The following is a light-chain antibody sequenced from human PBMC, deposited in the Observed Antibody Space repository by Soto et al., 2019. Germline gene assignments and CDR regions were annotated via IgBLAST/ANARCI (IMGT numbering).Light chain of an antibody. J-gene: IGKJ2*01. CDR2: AAS. CDR3: QQSDSYPYT. V-gene: IGKV1-39*01. Sequence: DLQMTQSPSSLSVFVGDRVTITCRASQSITNYLNWYQQKPGKAPKLLVYAASSLQSGVPSRFSGNGSGTDLTLTISSLQPEDFASYYCQQSDSYPYTFGQGTKLEIK. CDR1: QSITNY.